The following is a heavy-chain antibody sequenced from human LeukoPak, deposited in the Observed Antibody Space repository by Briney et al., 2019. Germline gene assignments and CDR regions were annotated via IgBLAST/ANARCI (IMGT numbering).Heavy chain of an antibody. CDR2: INHSGST. CDR3: ARDRSDA. Sequence: SETLSLTCAVYGGSFSGYYWSWIRQPPGKGLEWIGEINHSGSTNYNPSLKSRVTISVDTSKNQFSLKLSSVTAADTAVYYCARDRSDAWGQGTLVTVSS. D-gene: IGHD6-6*01. CDR1: GGSFSGYY. V-gene: IGHV4-34*01. J-gene: IGHJ5*02.